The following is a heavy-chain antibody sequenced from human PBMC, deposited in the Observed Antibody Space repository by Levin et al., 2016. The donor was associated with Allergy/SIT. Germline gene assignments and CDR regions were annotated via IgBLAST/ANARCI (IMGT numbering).Heavy chain of an antibody. CDR1: GFTFSSYW. CDR3: ARWYRGNAFDM. CDR2: IKQDGSEK. J-gene: IGHJ3*02. Sequence: GGSLRLSCAASGFTFSSYWMGWVRQAPGKGLEWVANIKQDGSEKYYVDSVKGRSIISRDNAKNSLYLQMDSLRAEDTAVYYCARWYRGNAFDMWGPGTMVTISS. D-gene: IGHD1-26*01. V-gene: IGHV3-7*01.